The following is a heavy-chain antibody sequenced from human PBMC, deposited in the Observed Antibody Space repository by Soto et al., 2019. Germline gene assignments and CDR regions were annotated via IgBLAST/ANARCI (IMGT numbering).Heavy chain of an antibody. D-gene: IGHD6-13*01. CDR2: FSAYNGNT. Sequence: QVQLVQSGAEVKKPGASVKVSCKASGYTFTIYGISWVRQAPGQGLEWMGWFSAYNGNTNYAQKLQGRVTMTTDTATSTAYMELRSLRSADTAVYYCARDPTPGQQLSFAGGYGMYFWGQGSTVTVSS. CDR1: GYTFTIYG. CDR3: ARDPTPGQQLSFAGGYGMYF. V-gene: IGHV1-18*01. J-gene: IGHJ6*02.